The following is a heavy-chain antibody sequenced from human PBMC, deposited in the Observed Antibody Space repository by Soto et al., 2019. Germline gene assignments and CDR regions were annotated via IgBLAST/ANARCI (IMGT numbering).Heavy chain of an antibody. J-gene: IGHJ4*02. V-gene: IGHV3-53*01. D-gene: IGHD1-26*01. CDR3: ARATYRHFDY. Sequence: GESLKISCAASGFTVSSNYMSWVRQAPGKGLEWVSVIYSGGSTYYADSVKGRFTISRDNSKNTLYLQMNSLRAEDTAVYYCARATYRHFDYWGQGTLVTVSS. CDR2: IYSGGST. CDR1: GFTVSSNY.